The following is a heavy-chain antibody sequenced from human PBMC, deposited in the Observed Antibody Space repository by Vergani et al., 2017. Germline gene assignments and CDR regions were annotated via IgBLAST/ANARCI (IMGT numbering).Heavy chain of an antibody. CDR1: GFTVSSNY. CDR3: AKDISATGWYFDL. V-gene: IGHV3-66*01. D-gene: IGHD2-15*01. J-gene: IGHJ2*01. Sequence: EVQLVESGGGLVQPGGSLRLSCAASGFTVSSNYMSWVRQAPGKGLEWVSVIYSGGSTYYADSVKGRFTISRDNSKNTLYLQMNSLRAEDTAVYYCAKDISATGWYFDLWGRGTLVTVSS. CDR2: IYSGGST.